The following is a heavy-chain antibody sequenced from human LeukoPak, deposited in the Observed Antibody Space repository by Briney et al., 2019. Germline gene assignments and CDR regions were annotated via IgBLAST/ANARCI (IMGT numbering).Heavy chain of an antibody. CDR1: GGSIRSYY. CDR2: IYSSGST. V-gene: IGHV4-4*07. Sequence: PSGTLSLTCTVSGGSIRSYYWSCIRQPAGKGLEWIGRIYSSGSTNYNPSLKSRVTMSVDTSKNQFSLKLNSVTAADTAVYYCATSSSWYFGYWGQGTLVTVSS. D-gene: IGHD6-13*01. J-gene: IGHJ4*02. CDR3: ATSSSWYFGY.